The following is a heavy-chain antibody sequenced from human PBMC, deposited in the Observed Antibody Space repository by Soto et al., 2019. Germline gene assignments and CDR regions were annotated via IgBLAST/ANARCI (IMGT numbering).Heavy chain of an antibody. Sequence: ASVKVSCKASGYAFTSYCISWVLQAPGQGLEWMGWISAYNGNTNYAQKLQGRVTMTTDTSTSTAYMELRSLRSDDTAVYYCARRYCSGGSCYPPELGMDVWGQGTTVTVSS. CDR2: ISAYNGNT. J-gene: IGHJ6*02. CDR1: GYAFTSYC. CDR3: ARRYCSGGSCYPPELGMDV. D-gene: IGHD2-15*01. V-gene: IGHV1-18*04.